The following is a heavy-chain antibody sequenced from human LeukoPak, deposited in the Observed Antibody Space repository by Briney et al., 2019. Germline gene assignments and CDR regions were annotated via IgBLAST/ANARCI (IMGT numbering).Heavy chain of an antibody. Sequence: SSETLSLTCTVSGGSISSGSYYWNWIRQPAGRGLEWIGRIYTSGSTNYNPSLKSRVTISLDTSKSQFSLKVRYVTAADTAVYYCARGLNDSWTGENYWGQGTLVTVSS. J-gene: IGHJ4*02. V-gene: IGHV4-61*02. CDR2: IYTSGST. CDR3: ARGLNDSWTGENY. CDR1: GGSISSGSYY. D-gene: IGHD3-3*01.